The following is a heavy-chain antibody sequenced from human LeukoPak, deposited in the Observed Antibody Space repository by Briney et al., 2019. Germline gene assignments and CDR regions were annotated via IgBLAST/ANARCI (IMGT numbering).Heavy chain of an antibody. CDR2: ISYDGSNK. Sequence: PGRSLRLSCAASGFTFSSYAMHWVRQAPGKGLEWVAVISYDGSNKYYADSVKGRFTISRDNSKNTLYLQMNSLRAEDTAVYYCAREEAAAGDYYYYYGMDVWGKGTTVTVSS. CDR1: GFTFSSYA. V-gene: IGHV3-30*04. J-gene: IGHJ6*04. D-gene: IGHD6-13*01. CDR3: AREEAAAGDYYYYYGMDV.